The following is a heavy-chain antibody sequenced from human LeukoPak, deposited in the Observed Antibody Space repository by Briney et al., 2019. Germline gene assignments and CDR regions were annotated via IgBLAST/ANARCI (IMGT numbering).Heavy chain of an antibody. CDR3: AKTKGKVVPAANSDAFDI. V-gene: IGHV3-30*02. CDR2: IRYDGSNK. J-gene: IGHJ3*02. D-gene: IGHD2-2*01. CDR1: GFTFSSYG. Sequence: GGSLRLSCAASGFTFSSYGMHWVRQAPGKGLEWVAFIRYDGSNKYYADSVKGRFTISRDNSKSTLYLQMNSLRAEVTAVYYCAKTKGKVVPAANSDAFDIWGQGTMVTVSS.